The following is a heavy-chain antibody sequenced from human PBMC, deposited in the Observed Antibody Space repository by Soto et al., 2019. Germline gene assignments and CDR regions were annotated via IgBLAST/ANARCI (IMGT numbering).Heavy chain of an antibody. CDR1: GASVSSERYG. J-gene: IGHJ4*02. Sequence: SETLAAGCTICGASVSSERYGRRWIRQRAGKGLEWIGYIYYSGSTNYNPSLKSRVTISVDTSKNQFSLKLSSVTAADTAVYYCARAPSSSGWYLGVDYWGQGTLVTVSS. CDR2: IYYSGST. CDR3: ARAPSSSGWYLGVDY. D-gene: IGHD6-19*01. V-gene: IGHV4-61*01.